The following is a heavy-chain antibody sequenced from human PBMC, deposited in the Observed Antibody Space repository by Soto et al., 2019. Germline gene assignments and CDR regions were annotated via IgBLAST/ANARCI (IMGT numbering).Heavy chain of an antibody. CDR1: GYKLTTYW. CDR3: VATYGDYLDY. D-gene: IGHD4-17*01. Sequence: VESLKISCNGSGYKLTTYWIGWGRQMPGKGLEWMAIIYPDDSDSRYSPSFQGQVTISADKSISTAYLQWSSLKASDTAIYYCVATYGDYLDYWGQGTLVTVSS. CDR2: IYPDDSDS. V-gene: IGHV5-51*01. J-gene: IGHJ4*02.